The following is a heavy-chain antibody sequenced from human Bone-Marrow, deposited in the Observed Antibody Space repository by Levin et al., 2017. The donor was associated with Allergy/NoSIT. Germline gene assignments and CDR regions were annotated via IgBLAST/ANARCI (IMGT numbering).Heavy chain of an antibody. Sequence: SETLSLTCTVSGGSISSYYWSWIRQPPGKGLEWIGYIYYSGSTNYNPSLKSRVTISVDTSKNQFSLKLSSVTAADTAVYYCARGPSRRFSMGGLPSAFDIWGQGTMVTVSS. CDR2: IYYSGST. V-gene: IGHV4-59*01. J-gene: IGHJ3*02. CDR1: GGSISSYY. CDR3: ARGPSRRFSMGGLPSAFDI. D-gene: IGHD3-3*01.